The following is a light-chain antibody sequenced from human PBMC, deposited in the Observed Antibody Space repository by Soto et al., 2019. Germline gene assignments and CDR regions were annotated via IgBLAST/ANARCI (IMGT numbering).Light chain of an antibody. CDR1: QSVSSY. J-gene: IGKJ2*01. CDR2: DAS. V-gene: IGKV3-11*01. Sequence: PGERATLSCRASQSVSSYLTWYQQKPGQAPRLLIYDASNRATGIPARFSGSGSGTDFTLTISSLEPEDFAVYYCQQRSNWPPYTFGQGTKLEIK. CDR3: QQRSNWPPYT.